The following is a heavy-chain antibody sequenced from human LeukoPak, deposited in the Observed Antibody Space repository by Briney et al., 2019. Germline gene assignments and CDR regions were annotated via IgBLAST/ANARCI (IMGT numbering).Heavy chain of an antibody. J-gene: IGHJ4*02. CDR3: FREGGD. CDR2: INIDERIT. Sequence: PGRSLRLSCAASGFTFSDHYMDWVRQAPGKGLVWVSYINIDERITGYADSVKGRFTISRDNAKNTLYLQMNSLRVEDTAIYYCFREGGDWGQGTLVTVSS. CDR1: GFTFSDHY. D-gene: IGHD3-10*01. V-gene: IGHV3-74*01.